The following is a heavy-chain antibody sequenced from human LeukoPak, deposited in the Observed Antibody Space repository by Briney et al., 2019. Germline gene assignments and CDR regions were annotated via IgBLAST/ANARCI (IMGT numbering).Heavy chain of an antibody. CDR2: LNPNSGGT. CDR3: ARSSYDSSGYYPLYFDY. V-gene: IGHV1-2*02. J-gene: IGHJ4*02. D-gene: IGHD3-22*01. Sequence: ASVKVSCKASGYTLTDYYMHWVRQAPGQGLEWMGWLNPNSGGTNYAQKFQGRVTMTRDTSISTAYMELSRLRSDDTAVYYCARSSYDSSGYYPLYFDYWGQGTLVTVSS. CDR1: GYTLTDYY.